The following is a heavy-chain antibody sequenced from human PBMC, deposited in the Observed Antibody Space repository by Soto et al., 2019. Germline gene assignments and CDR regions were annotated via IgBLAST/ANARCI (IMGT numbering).Heavy chain of an antibody. J-gene: IGHJ6*02. CDR1: GFTFSSYG. D-gene: IGHD3-22*01. V-gene: IGHV3-30*18. CDR3: AKDCTYYYDSPPGGMDV. Sequence: PGGSLRLSCAASGFTFSSYGMHWVRQAPGKGLERVAVISYDGSNKYYAESVKGRFTISRDNSKNTLYLQMNSLRAEDTAVYYCAKDCTYYYDSPPGGMDVWGQGTTVTVSS. CDR2: ISYDGSNK.